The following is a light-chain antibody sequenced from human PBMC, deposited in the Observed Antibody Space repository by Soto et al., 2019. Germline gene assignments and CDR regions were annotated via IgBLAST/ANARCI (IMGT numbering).Light chain of an antibody. CDR3: QQYNSYAMYT. V-gene: IGKV1-5*01. Sequence: DIQMTQSPSTLSASVGDRVTITCRASQSISTWLAWYQQKPGKAPKVLIYDATRLETGVPSRFSGSGSGTEFTLTVSSLQPDDFATYYCQQYNSYAMYTFGQGNKLEIK. J-gene: IGKJ2*01. CDR2: DAT. CDR1: QSISTW.